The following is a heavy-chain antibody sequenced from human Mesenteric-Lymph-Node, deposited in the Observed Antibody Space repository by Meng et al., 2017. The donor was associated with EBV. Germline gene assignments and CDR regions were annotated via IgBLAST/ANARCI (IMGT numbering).Heavy chain of an antibody. CDR3: VRGGLGPWY. CDR1: GFTFSNSW. V-gene: IGHV3-74*02. Sequence: VHLVESGGGVVQLGRSLRLSCAASGFTFSNSWMHWLRQAPGKGLVWVSHIDTDGSTTNYAGSVKGRFTISRDNAKNTLSLQMNSLRVEDTAVYYCVRGGLGPWYWGQGTLVTVAS. CDR2: IDTDGSTT. D-gene: IGHD3/OR15-3a*01. J-gene: IGHJ4*02.